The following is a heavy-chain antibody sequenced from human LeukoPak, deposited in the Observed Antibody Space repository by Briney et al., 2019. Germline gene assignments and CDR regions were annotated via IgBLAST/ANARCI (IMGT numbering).Heavy chain of an antibody. CDR3: ARHRSGYNWNFAYYYYMDV. CDR2: IYPGDSDT. Sequence: AGESLKISCKGSGYSFTSYWIGWVRQMPGKGLEWMGIIYPGDSDTRYSPSFQGQVTISADKSISTAYLQWSSLKASDTAMYYCARHRSGYNWNFAYYYYMDVWGKGTTVTVSS. CDR1: GYSFTSYW. V-gene: IGHV5-51*01. D-gene: IGHD1-7*01. J-gene: IGHJ6*03.